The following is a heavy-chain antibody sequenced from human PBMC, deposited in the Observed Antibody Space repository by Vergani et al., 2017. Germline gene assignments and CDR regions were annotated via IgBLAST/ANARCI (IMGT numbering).Heavy chain of an antibody. D-gene: IGHD4-17*01. CDR2: IRDDGSNK. CDR1: GFTFSSYG. CDR3: AKERYGDYALVFDP. V-gene: IGHV3-30*02. Sequence: QVQLVESGGGVVQPGGSLRLSCAASGFTFSSYGMHWVRQAPGKGLEWVAFIRDDGSNKYYADSVKGRFTISRDNSKNTLYLQMNSLRAEDTAVYYCAKERYGDYALVFDPWGQGTLVTVSS. J-gene: IGHJ5*02.